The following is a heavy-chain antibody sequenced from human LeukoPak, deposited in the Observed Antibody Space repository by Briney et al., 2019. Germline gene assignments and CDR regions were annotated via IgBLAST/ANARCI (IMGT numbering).Heavy chain of an antibody. CDR3: AKEAYSVAGTCNY. D-gene: IGHD6-19*01. J-gene: IGHJ4*02. CDR1: GFTFDDYA. V-gene: IGHV3-9*01. CDR2: ISWSSGSI. Sequence: GGSLRLSCAASGFTFDDYAMHWVRQAPGKGLEWVSGISWSSGSIGYADSVKGRFTISRDNAKNSLYLQMNSLRAEDTALYYCAKEAYSVAGTCNYWGQGTLVTVSS.